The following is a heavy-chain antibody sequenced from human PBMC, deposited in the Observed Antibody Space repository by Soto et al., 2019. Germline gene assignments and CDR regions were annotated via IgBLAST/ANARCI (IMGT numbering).Heavy chain of an antibody. CDR1: GGSISSYY. CDR3: ARLHGDYEGDAFDI. Sequence: SETLSLTCTVSGGSISSYYWSWIRQPPGKGLEWIGYIYYSGSTNYNPSLKSRVTISVDTSKNQFSLKLSSVTAADTAVYYCARLHGDYEGDAFDIWGQGTMVTVSS. D-gene: IGHD4-17*01. CDR2: IYYSGST. J-gene: IGHJ3*02. V-gene: IGHV4-59*08.